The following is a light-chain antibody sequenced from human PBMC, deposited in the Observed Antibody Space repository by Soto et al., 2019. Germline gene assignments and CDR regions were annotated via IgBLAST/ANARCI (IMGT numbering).Light chain of an antibody. J-gene: IGLJ3*02. CDR1: SSDVGGYDY. CDR3: TSYTSSSVNWV. V-gene: IGLV2-14*01. CDR2: EVN. Sequence: QSALTQPASVSGSPGQSITISCTGTSSDVGGYDYVSWYQQYPGKAPTLMIYEVNNRPSGVSTRFSGYKSGNTASLTISGLQAEDEADYYCTSYTSSSVNWVFGGGTKLTVL.